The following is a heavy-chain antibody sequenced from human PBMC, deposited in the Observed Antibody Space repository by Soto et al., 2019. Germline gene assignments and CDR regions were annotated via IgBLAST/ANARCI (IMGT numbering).Heavy chain of an antibody. CDR1: GGTFSSYA. J-gene: IGHJ4*02. CDR2: IIPIFGTA. D-gene: IGHD3-22*01. Sequence: PSVKVSCKASGGTFSSYAISWVRQAPGQGLEWMGGIIPIFGTANYAQKFQGRVTITADESTSTAYMELSSLRSEDTAVYYCASVKNYYDSSGYFFDYWGQGTLVTVSS. V-gene: IGHV1-69*13. CDR3: ASVKNYYDSSGYFFDY.